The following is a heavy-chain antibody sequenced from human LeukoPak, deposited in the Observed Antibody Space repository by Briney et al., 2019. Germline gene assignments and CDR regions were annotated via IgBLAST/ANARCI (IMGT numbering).Heavy chain of an antibody. V-gene: IGHV4-39*02. CDR3: ARLSRSKWQFDC. D-gene: IGHD5-12*01. CDR1: GGSISSSTYY. Sequence: PSETLSLTCSVSGGSISSSTYYWAWIRQPPGKGLEWIGNIDYNGNTYYNPSLKSRVAMSVDTSKNHFSLMLSSVTAADTAVFHCARLSRSKWQFDCWGQGALVTVSS. CDR2: IDYNGNT. J-gene: IGHJ4*02.